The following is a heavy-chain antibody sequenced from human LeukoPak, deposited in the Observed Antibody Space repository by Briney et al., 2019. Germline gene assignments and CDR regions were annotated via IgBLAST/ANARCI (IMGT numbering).Heavy chain of an antibody. J-gene: IGHJ4*02. Sequence: PSETLTLTCTVSGGSLSSYYWSWIRQPPGKGLEWSGYIYYSGSAKYNPSLGRRVTISVDTSKNQFSLKLSSVTAGDTAVYYCARAPGIAAAGTHFDFWGQGTLVTVSS. CDR1: GGSLSSYY. V-gene: IGHV4-59*01. CDR3: ARAPGIAAAGTHFDF. D-gene: IGHD6-13*01. CDR2: IYYSGSA.